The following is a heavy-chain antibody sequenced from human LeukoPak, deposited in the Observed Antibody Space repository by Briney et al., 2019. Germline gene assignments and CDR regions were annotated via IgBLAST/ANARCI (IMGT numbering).Heavy chain of an antibody. CDR3: AAVADTGGGADY. CDR1: GYTLTELS. D-gene: IGHD2-8*02. J-gene: IGHJ4*02. V-gene: IGHV1-24*01. CDR2: FDPEDGET. Sequence: ASVKVSCKVSGYTLTELSMHWVRQAPGKGLEWMGGFDPEDGETIYAQKFQGRVTMTEDTSTDTAYMELSSLRSEDTAVYYCAAVADTGGGADYWGQGTLVTVSS.